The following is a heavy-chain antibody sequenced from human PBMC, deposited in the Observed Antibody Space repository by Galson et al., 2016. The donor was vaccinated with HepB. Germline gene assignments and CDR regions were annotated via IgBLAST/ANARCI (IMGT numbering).Heavy chain of an antibody. CDR2: TYYRSKWYY. CDR1: GDSVSGNGAAA. CDR3: ERGTRNAFDY. J-gene: IGHJ4*02. Sequence: CAISGDSVSGNGAAAWNWFRQSPSRGLEWLGRTYYRSKWYYEYALSVTSRITISPDTSKNQFSLQLNSVTPEDAAVYFCERGTRNAFDYWGQGTLVTVSS. D-gene: IGHD1-14*01. V-gene: IGHV6-1*01.